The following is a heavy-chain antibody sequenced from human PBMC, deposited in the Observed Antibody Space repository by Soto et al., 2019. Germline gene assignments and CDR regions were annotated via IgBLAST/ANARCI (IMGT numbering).Heavy chain of an antibody. CDR2: IKQDESEK. D-gene: IGHD6-19*01. CDR3: ARVAYGNGWIFDY. V-gene: IGHV3-7*01. Sequence: GGSLRLSCAASGFTFSSYWMSWVRQAPGKGLEWVANIKQDESEKYYVDSVKGRFTLSRDNAKNSLQLQMSSLRDEDTAIYFCARVAYGNGWIFDYWGQGTLVTVSS. CDR1: GFTFSSYW. J-gene: IGHJ4*01.